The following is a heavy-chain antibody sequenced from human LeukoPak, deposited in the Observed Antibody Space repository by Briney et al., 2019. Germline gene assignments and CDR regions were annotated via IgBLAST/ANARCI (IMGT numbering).Heavy chain of an antibody. D-gene: IGHD3-22*01. V-gene: IGHV4-59*06. CDR2: IHYSGST. J-gene: IGHJ4*02. CDR1: GDSITSYY. CDR3: AGSRIGYSDSSGFFDS. Sequence: SETLSLTCTVSGDSITSYYWSWMRQPPGKGLEWIGYIHYSGSTYYSPSLKSRVTISVDTSKNQFSLKLSSVTAADTAVYYCAGSRIGYSDSSGFFDSWGQGTLVTVSS.